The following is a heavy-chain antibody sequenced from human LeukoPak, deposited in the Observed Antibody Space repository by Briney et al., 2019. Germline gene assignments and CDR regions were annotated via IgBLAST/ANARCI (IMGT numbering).Heavy chain of an antibody. CDR2: IYTSGST. J-gene: IGHJ4*02. CDR1: GGSISSYY. CDR3: ARAETLKIVGATHFDY. Sequence: PSETLSLTCTVSGGSISSYYWSWIRQPAGKGLEWIGRIYTSGSTNYNPSLKSRVTMSVDTSKNQFSLKLSSVTAADTAVYYCARAETLKIVGATHFDYWGQGTLVTVSS. D-gene: IGHD1-26*01. V-gene: IGHV4-4*07.